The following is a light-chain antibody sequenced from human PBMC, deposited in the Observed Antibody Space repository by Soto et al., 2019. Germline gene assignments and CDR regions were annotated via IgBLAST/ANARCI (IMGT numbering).Light chain of an antibody. Sequence: QSVLTQPPSASGSPGQSVTISCTGTSSDVGAYKYVSGYQQYPGKAPKLMIYEVTKRPSGVPDRFSGSKSGNTASLTVSGLQAEDEADYYGTSYVGNDIWVFGGGTKVTVL. V-gene: IGLV2-8*01. J-gene: IGLJ3*02. CDR2: EVT. CDR1: SSDVGAYKY. CDR3: TSYVGNDIWV.